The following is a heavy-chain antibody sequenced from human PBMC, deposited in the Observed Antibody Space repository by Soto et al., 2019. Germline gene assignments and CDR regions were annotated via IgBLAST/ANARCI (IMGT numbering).Heavy chain of an antibody. CDR1: GGTFSSYA. CDR2: IIPIFGTA. D-gene: IGHD6-13*01. CDR3: ARERKSSSWSRGFDY. V-gene: IGHV1-69*01. Sequence: QVQLVQSGAEVKKPGSSVKVSCKASGGTFSSYAISWVRQAPGQGLEWMGGIIPIFGTANYAQKFQGRVTITADESKSTAYMELGSLRSEDTAVYYCARERKSSSWSRGFDYWGQGTLVTVSS. J-gene: IGHJ4*02.